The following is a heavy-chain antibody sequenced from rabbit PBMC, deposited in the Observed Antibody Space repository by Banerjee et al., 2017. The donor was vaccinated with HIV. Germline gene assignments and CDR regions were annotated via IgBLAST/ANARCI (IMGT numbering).Heavy chain of an antibody. CDR2: IGSSDST. D-gene: IGHD4-1*01. CDR1: GFSLNNYA. CDR3: ATGGYDI. Sequence: QAVSESGGGLATPGPTLTLTCTVSGFSLNNYAITWVRQAPGKVLEWIGYIGSSDSTYYVSWAKGRFTIFKTSSTTVDLKITSPTPEDTATYFCATGGYDIWGQGTLVTVS. V-gene: IGHV1S69*01. J-gene: IGHJ6*01.